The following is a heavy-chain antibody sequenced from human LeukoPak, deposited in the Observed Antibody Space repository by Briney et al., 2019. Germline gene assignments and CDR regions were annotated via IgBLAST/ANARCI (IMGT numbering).Heavy chain of an antibody. CDR2: ISSSSSYI. J-gene: IGHJ4*02. CDR1: GLRFRNYG. D-gene: IGHD5-18*01. Sequence: GGSLRLSCAASGLRFRNYGMHWVRQAPGKGLEWVSSISSSSSYIYYADSVKGRFTISRDNAKNSLYLQMNSLRAEDTAVYYCARPFTHTAMAPFDYWGQGTLVTVSS. V-gene: IGHV3-21*01. CDR3: ARPFTHTAMAPFDY.